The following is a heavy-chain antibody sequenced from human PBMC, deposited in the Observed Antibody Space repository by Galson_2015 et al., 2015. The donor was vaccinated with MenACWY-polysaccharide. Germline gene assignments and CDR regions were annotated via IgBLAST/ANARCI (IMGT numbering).Heavy chain of an antibody. CDR3: ARGGRAVSNRNWSDP. J-gene: IGHJ5*02. Sequence: TLSLTCTVSGDSITSGGYFWSWIRQHPGKGLEWIASISYDGGTYYNPSLKSRVTISVDTPNSQFSLKLNSVTAADTAVYYCARGGRAVSNRNWSDPWGQGTLVTVSS. V-gene: IGHV4-31*03. D-gene: IGHD3-16*01. CDR2: ISYDGGT. CDR1: GDSITSGGYF.